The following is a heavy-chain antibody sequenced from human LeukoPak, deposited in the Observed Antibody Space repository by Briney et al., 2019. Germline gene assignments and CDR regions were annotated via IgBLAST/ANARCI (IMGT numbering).Heavy chain of an antibody. Sequence: SETLSLTCAVSGGSFSGYYWSWIRQPPGKGLEWIGEINHSGSTNYNPSLKSRVTISVDTSKNQFSLKLSSVTAADTAVYYCAREGCSSTSCDFDYWGQGTLVTVSS. J-gene: IGHJ4*02. CDR2: INHSGST. D-gene: IGHD2-2*01. CDR1: GGSFSGYY. CDR3: AREGCSSTSCDFDY. V-gene: IGHV4-34*01.